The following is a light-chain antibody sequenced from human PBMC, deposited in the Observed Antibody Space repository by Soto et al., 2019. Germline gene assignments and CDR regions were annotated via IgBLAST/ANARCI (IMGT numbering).Light chain of an antibody. V-gene: IGKV3-11*01. CDR1: QSVPNSY. CDR2: DAS. J-gene: IGKJ1*01. Sequence: EILFTQSPGTLSLSPGERATLSCRASQSVPNSYLAWYQQKPGQAPRLLIYDASNRDTGIPARFSGSGSGTDFTLTISRLEPEDFEVYYCQQRSNWPWTFGQGTKVDI. CDR3: QQRSNWPWT.